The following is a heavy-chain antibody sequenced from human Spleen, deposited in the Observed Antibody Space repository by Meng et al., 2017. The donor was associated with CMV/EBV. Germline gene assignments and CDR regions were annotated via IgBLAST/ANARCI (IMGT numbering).Heavy chain of an antibody. D-gene: IGHD1-26*01. Sequence: PQQWGPGLLKPQTTLPPPCAAYGGSFSDYYWNWIRQPSGQGLEWIAEISQSGSTNYNPSLKSRVTISVDTSKNQFSLKLSSVTAADTAVYYCASETGRVGATNYFDYWGQGTLVTVSS. CDR3: ASETGRVGATNYFDY. J-gene: IGHJ4*02. CDR1: GGSFSDYY. V-gene: IGHV4-34*01. CDR2: ISQSGST.